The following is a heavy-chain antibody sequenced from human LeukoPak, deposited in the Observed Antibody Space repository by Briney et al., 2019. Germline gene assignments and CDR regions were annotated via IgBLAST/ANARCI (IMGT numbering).Heavy chain of an antibody. CDR1: GGSISSYY. J-gene: IGHJ5*02. CDR3: ARVVVTALLGWFDP. Sequence: SETLSLTCTVSGGSISSYYWSWIRQPPGKGLEWIGYIYYSGGTNYNPSLKSRVTISVDTSKNQFSLKLSSVTAADTAVYYCARVVVTALLGWFDPWGQGTLVTVSS. CDR2: IYYSGGT. D-gene: IGHD2-21*02. V-gene: IGHV4-59*01.